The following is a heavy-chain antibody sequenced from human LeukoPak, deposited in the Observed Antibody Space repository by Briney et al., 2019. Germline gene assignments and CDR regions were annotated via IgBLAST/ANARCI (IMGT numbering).Heavy chain of an antibody. CDR2: IYHSGST. D-gene: IGHD5-18*01. V-gene: IGHV4-30-2*01. Sequence: SETLSLTCTVSGGSISSGGYYWRWIRQPPGKGLEWIGYIYHSGSTYCNPSLKSRVTISVDRSKNQFSLKLSSVTAADTAVYYCASGYSYGEIWGQGTMVTVSS. J-gene: IGHJ3*02. CDR3: ASGYSYGEI. CDR1: GGSISSGGYY.